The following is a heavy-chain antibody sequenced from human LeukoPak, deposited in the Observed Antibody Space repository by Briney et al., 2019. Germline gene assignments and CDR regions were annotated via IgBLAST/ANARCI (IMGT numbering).Heavy chain of an antibody. J-gene: IGHJ4*02. CDR3: ARRGVKQRARIFDY. CDR1: GGSFSGYY. Sequence: KASETLSLTCAVYGGSFSGYYWSWIRQPPGKGLEWIGEINHSGSTNYNPSLKSRVTISVDTSKNQFSLKLSSVTAADTAVYYCARRGVKQRARIFDYWGQGTLVTVSS. D-gene: IGHD3-10*01. CDR2: INHSGST. V-gene: IGHV4-34*01.